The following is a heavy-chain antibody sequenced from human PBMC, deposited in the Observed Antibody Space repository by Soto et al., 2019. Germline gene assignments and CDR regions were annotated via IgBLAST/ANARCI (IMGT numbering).Heavy chain of an antibody. CDR2: IYHSGST. CDR3: ARGTRGNYDILTGPFDY. CDR1: GGSISSSNW. V-gene: IGHV4-4*02. D-gene: IGHD3-9*01. J-gene: IGHJ4*02. Sequence: SETLSLTSAASGGSISSSNWWSWVRQPPGKGLEWIGEIYHSGSTNYNPSLKSRVTISVDKSKNQFSLKLSSVTAADTAVYYCARGTRGNYDILTGPFDYWGQGTLVTVSS.